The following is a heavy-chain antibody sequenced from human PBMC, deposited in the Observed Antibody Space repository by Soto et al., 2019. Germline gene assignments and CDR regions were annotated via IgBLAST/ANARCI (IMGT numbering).Heavy chain of an antibody. CDR1: GFTVSSNY. Sequence: PGGSLRLSCAASGFTVSSNYMSWVRQAPGKGLEWVSVIYSGGSTYYADSVKGRFTISRDNSKNTLYLQMNSLRAEDTAVYYCASYSRLAAPTHDYWGQGTLVTVSS. J-gene: IGHJ4*02. V-gene: IGHV3-53*01. CDR3: ASYSRLAAPTHDY. D-gene: IGHD6-25*01. CDR2: IYSGGST.